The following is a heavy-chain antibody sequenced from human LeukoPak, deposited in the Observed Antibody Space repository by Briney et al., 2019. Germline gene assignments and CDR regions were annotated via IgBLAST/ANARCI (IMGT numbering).Heavy chain of an antibody. CDR1: GGSISSSSYY. D-gene: IGHD3-3*01. J-gene: IGHJ4*02. CDR2: IYYSGST. CDR3: ARGRLTNYYDFWSGYSSFDY. V-gene: IGHV4-39*07. Sequence: PSETLSLTCTVSGGSISSSSYYWGWIRQPPGKGLEWIGSIYYSGSTYYNPSLKSRVTISVDTSKNQFSLKLSSVTAADTAVYYCARGRLTNYYDFWSGYSSFDYWGQGTLVTVSS.